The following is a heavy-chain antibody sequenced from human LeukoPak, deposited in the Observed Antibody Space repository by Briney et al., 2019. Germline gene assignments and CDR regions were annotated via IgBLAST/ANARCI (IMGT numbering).Heavy chain of an antibody. V-gene: IGHV3-7*01. Sequence: GESLRLSCAASGFTFSSYWMSWVRQAPGKGLEWVANIKQDGSEKYYVDSVKGRFTISRDNAKNSLYLQMNSLRAEDTAVYYRARVQYYYDSSGTIYYFDYWGQGTLVTVSS. CDR1: GFTFSSYW. CDR2: IKQDGSEK. D-gene: IGHD3-22*01. CDR3: ARVQYYYDSSGTIYYFDY. J-gene: IGHJ4*02.